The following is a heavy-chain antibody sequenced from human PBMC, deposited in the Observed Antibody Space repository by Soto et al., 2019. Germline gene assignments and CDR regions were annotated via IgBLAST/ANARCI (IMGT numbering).Heavy chain of an antibody. Sequence: EVQLVESGGGLVQTGGSLRLSCAASGFTFTNYWMHWVRQAPGKGLVWVSRINTDESSTEYADSVKGRFTISRDNAKNTLYLQMTSLGADEPAVYYCPRVGYGSGKDFDYWGQGTLVTVSS. CDR3: PRVGYGSGKDFDY. D-gene: IGHD3-10*01. CDR1: GFTFTNYW. J-gene: IGHJ4*02. CDR2: INTDESST. V-gene: IGHV3-74*03.